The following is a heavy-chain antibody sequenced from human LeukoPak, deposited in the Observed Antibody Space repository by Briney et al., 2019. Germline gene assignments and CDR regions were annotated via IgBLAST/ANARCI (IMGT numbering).Heavy chain of an antibody. J-gene: IGHJ4*02. CDR3: AIYNDLWSGPHFDL. Sequence: ASVKVSCKASGYTFSSYDVNWMRQATGQGLAWMGWMVPNSGNTGYAQRFQGRVTMTRNTSISTAYMELSSLRSEDTAVYYCAIYNDLWSGPHFDLWGQGTLVSVSS. CDR2: MVPNSGNT. V-gene: IGHV1-8*01. CDR1: GYTFSSYD. D-gene: IGHD3-3*01.